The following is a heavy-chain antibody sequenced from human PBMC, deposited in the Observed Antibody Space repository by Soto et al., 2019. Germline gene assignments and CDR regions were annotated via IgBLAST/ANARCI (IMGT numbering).Heavy chain of an antibody. CDR1: GFTFSDSY. J-gene: IGHJ6*02. V-gene: IGHV3-11*01. CDR3: ARVSWREKYGMEV. CDR2: ITFSGNTV. Sequence: GGSLRLSCAASGFTFSDSYMSWIRQAPGKGLEWISYITFSGNTVYYADSLKGRFTISRDNAKNSLYLQMNRLRAEDTAVYYCARVSWREKYGMEVWSQGTTLTVS.